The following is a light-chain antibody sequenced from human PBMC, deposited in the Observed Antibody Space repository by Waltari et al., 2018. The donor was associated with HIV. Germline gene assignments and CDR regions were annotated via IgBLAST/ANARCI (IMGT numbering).Light chain of an antibody. CDR2: GAS. Sequence: EIVITLSPVTLTVSPGENVTLSCRASQSVSSSLAWYQQKPGQAPGLLLYGASTRAAGIPARFSGSGAGREFTLSISSLQSEDFAVYYCQQYHNWPRTFGQGTKVEI. V-gene: IGKV3-15*01. J-gene: IGKJ1*01. CDR1: QSVSSS. CDR3: QQYHNWPRT.